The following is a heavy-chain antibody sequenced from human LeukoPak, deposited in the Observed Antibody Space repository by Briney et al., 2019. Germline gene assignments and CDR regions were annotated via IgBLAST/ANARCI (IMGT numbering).Heavy chain of an antibody. CDR2: INPNSGGS. CDR1: GYTFTGYY. CDR3: ARDLPTIPKLLWFGEARDDAFDI. Sequence: ASEKVSCKASGYTFTGYYMYWVRQAPGQGLEWMGWINPNSGGSNYAQKFQGRVTMTRDTSISTAYMELSRLRSDDTAVYYCARDLPTIPKLLWFGEARDDAFDIWGQGTMVTVSS. V-gene: IGHV1-2*02. D-gene: IGHD3-10*01. J-gene: IGHJ3*02.